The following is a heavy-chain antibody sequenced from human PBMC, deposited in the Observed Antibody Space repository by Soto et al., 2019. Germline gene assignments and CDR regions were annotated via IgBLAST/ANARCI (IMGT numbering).Heavy chain of an antibody. Sequence: QITLKESGPTLVKPTQTLTLTCTFSGFSLSTSGVGVGWIRQPPGKALEWLALIYWDDDKRYSPSQKSRLTISKDTSKNQVVLTMTNMDPVDTATYYCAPTHQSIQAGYWGQGTLVTVSS. CDR2: IYWDDDK. CDR3: APTHQSIQAGY. D-gene: IGHD6-25*01. J-gene: IGHJ4*02. V-gene: IGHV2-5*02. CDR1: GFSLSTSGVG.